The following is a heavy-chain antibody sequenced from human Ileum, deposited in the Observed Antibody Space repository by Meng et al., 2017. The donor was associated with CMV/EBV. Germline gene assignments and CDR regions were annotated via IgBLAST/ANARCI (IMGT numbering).Heavy chain of an antibody. CDR3: VRAITEWRRAFDY. J-gene: IGHJ4*02. V-gene: IGHV1-3*02. CDR2: SNTGNGNT. D-gene: IGHD1-20*01. CDR1: GYTFSSYV. Sequence: ASVKVSCKASGYTFSSYVIHWVRQAPGQRLEWMGWSNTGNGNTKYSQDFQGRVTITRDTSATMAYMELSSLRSEDMAVYYCVRAITEWRRAFDYWGQGTLVTVSS.